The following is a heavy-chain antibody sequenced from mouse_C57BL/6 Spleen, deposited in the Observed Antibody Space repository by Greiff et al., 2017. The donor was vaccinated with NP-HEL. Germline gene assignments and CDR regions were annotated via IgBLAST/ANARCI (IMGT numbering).Heavy chain of an antibody. CDR1: GFTFSDYG. Sequence: EVKVVESGGGLVKPGGSLKLSCAASGFTFSDYGMHWVRQAPEKGLEWVAYISSGSSTIYYADTVKGRFTISRDNAKNTLFLQMTSLRSEDTAMYYCAKTTVPWYFDVWGTGTTVTVSS. J-gene: IGHJ1*03. V-gene: IGHV5-17*01. CDR2: ISSGSSTI. CDR3: AKTTVPWYFDV. D-gene: IGHD1-1*01.